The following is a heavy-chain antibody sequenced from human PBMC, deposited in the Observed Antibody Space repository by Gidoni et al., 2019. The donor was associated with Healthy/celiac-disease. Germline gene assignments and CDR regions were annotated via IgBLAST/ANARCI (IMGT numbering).Heavy chain of an antibody. Sequence: SWVRQAPGKGLEWVSVIYGGGSTYYADSVKGRFTISRDNSKNTLYLQMNSLRAEDTAVYYCARDWGLDYWGQGTLVTVSS. V-gene: IGHV3-53*05. J-gene: IGHJ4*02. D-gene: IGHD3-16*01. CDR2: IYGGGST. CDR3: ARDWGLDY.